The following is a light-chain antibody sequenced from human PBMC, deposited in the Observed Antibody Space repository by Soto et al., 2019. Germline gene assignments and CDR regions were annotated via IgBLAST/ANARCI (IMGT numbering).Light chain of an antibody. CDR2: DAS. Sequence: IQMTQSSSSLSAYIGDRVTITCRASQGIDNFLAWFQQTPGKAPKSLIYDASDLHSGVPSRFSGSGSGTDFTLTISSLQPEDFATYYCHQYKTYPLTFGGGTKVEIK. V-gene: IGKV1-16*01. J-gene: IGKJ4*01. CDR3: HQYKTYPLT. CDR1: QGIDNF.